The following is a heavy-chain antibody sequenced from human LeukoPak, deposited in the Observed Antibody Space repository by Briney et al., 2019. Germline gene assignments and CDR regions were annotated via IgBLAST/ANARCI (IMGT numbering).Heavy chain of an antibody. J-gene: IGHJ4*02. V-gene: IGHV3-21*01. CDR3: ARASIAVADTPDY. D-gene: IGHD6-19*01. CDR2: ISSSSSYI. CDR1: GFTFSRYW. Sequence: GGSLRLSCAASGFTFSRYWMHWVRQAPGKGLEWVSSISSSSSYIYYADSVKGRFTISRDNAKNSLYLQMNSLRAEDTAVYYCARASIAVADTPDYWGQGTLVTVSS.